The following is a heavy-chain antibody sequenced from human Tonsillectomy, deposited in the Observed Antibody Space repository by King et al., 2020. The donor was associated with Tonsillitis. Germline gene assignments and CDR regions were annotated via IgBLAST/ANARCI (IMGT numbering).Heavy chain of an antibody. CDR1: AFSFSSFG. Sequence: VQLVESGGGVVPPGRSLRLSCASSAFSFSSFGMHWVRQAPGKGLEWVAVIWSDGENKYYADSVKGRFTISRDNSKNTLFLQMNSLRAEDTAVYYCARSITGSTRGIDYGGQGTLVTVSS. CDR3: ARSITGSTRGIDY. CDR2: IWSDGENK. J-gene: IGHJ4*02. V-gene: IGHV3-33*01. D-gene: IGHD1-20*01.